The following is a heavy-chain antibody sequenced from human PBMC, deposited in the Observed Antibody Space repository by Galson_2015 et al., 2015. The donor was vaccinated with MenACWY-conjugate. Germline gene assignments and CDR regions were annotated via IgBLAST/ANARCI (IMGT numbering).Heavy chain of an antibody. Sequence: QSGAEVKNPGESLKISCKGSGYTFGSYWIGWVRQMPGKGLEWMGIIYPGDSDTTYSPSFQGQDTISVDKSINTAYLQWSSLEASDTAMYYCAKRDGSWPDTFDFWGQGTMVTVSS. CDR1: GYTFGSYW. CDR2: IYPGDSDT. V-gene: IGHV5-51*01. D-gene: IGHD6-13*01. CDR3: AKRDGSWPDTFDF. J-gene: IGHJ3*01.